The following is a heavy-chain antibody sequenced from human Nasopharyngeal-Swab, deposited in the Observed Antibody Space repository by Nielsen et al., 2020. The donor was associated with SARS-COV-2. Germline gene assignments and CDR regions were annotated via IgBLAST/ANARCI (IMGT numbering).Heavy chain of an antibody. CDR2: ISGSGAAT. V-gene: IGHV3-23*01. CDR1: GFSFSSYA. D-gene: IGHD2-15*01. J-gene: IGHJ5*02. Sequence: SLKISCAASGFSFSSYAMSWVRQAPGKGLEWVSAISGSGAATYYGDSVKGRFSIFRDSSNNTLYLQMNSLRAEDTAVYYCARDHCSGGSCYRFDPWGQGTLVTVSS. CDR3: ARDHCSGGSCYRFDP.